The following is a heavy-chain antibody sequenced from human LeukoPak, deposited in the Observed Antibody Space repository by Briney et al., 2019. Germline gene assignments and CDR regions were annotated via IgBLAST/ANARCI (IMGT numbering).Heavy chain of an antibody. CDR2: ISYDGSNK. J-gene: IGHJ4*02. CDR3: AKGTDPQQLVLFDY. Sequence: GRSLRLSCAASGFTFSSYGMHWVRQAPGQGLEWLAVISYDGSNKYYADSVKGRFTISRDNSKNTLYLQMNSLRAEDTAVYYCAKGTDPQQLVLFDYWGQGTLVTVSS. CDR1: GFTFSSYG. D-gene: IGHD6-13*01. V-gene: IGHV3-30*18.